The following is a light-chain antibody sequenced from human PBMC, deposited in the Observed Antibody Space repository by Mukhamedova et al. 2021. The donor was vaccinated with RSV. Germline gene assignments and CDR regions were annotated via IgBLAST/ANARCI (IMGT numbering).Light chain of an antibody. CDR2: SNS. Sequence: AGSSSNIGAGYDVHWYQQLPGTAPKLLIDSNSNRPSGVPDRFSGSKSGTSASLAITGLQAEDEADYYCQSYDSSLSAVIFGGGTTLTVL. CDR1: SSNIGAGYD. J-gene: IGLJ2*01. V-gene: IGLV1-40*01. CDR3: QSYDSSLSAVI.